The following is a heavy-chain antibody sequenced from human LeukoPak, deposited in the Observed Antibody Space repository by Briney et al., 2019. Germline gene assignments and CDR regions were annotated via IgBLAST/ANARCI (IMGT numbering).Heavy chain of an antibody. CDR3: ASEFTGSSYYFDY. V-gene: IGHV3-21*01. D-gene: IGHD1-1*01. CDR2: ISSSSSYI. CDR1: GFTFSSYS. J-gene: IGHJ4*02. Sequence: GGSLRLSCAASGFTFSSYSMNWVRQAPGKGLEWVSSISSSSSYIYYADSVKGRFTISRDNAKNSLYLQMNSLRAEDTAVYYCASEFTGSSYYFDYWGQGTLVTVSS.